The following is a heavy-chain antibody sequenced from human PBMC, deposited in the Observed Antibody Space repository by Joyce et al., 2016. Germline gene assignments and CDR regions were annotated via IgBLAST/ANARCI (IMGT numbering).Heavy chain of an antibody. CDR3: ARGSVAANDY. D-gene: IGHD6-19*01. CDR2: ITGGNGNT. CDR1: GYTFTNYA. J-gene: IGHJ4*02. Sequence: QVQLVQSGAEGRKPGASVTISCKTSGYTFTNYAMHWVRQAPGQRLEWMGWITGGNGNTKYSAKCQGRVTISRDTSSKTAYLELSSLTSEDTAVYYCARGSVAANDYWGQGTLVTVSS. V-gene: IGHV1-3*01.